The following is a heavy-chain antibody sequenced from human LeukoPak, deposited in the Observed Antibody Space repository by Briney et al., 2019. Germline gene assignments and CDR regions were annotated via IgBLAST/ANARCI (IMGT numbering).Heavy chain of an antibody. J-gene: IGHJ4*02. CDR3: AKDSSGSH. CDR1: GFTFSDYW. V-gene: IGHV3-74*01. D-gene: IGHD1-26*01. Sequence: GGSLRLSCEASGFTFSDYWMQWVRQAPGKGLVWVSRINNDGSSTNYADAVKGRFTISRDNAKNTLYLQMNSLRAEDTAVYYCAKDSSGSHWGQGTLVTVSS. CDR2: INNDGSST.